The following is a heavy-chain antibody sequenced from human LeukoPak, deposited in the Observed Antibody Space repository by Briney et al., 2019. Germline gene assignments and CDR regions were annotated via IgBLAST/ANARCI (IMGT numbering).Heavy chain of an antibody. CDR2: ISAYNGNT. CDR3: ARETYYYGSGSRQWFDP. V-gene: IGHV1-18*01. CDR1: GYTFTSYG. Sequence: GASVKVSCKASGYTFTSYGISWVRQAPGQGLEWMGWISAYNGNTNYAQKLQGRVTMTTDTSTSTAYMELRSLRSDDTAVYYCARETYYYGSGSRQWFDPWGQGTLVTVSS. J-gene: IGHJ5*02. D-gene: IGHD3-10*01.